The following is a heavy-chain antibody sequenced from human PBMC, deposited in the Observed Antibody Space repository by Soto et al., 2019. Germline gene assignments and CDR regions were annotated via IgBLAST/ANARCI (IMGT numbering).Heavy chain of an antibody. J-gene: IGHJ4*02. CDR1: GGTFDNYA. CDR3: ARVAPWLGYYFDY. CDR2: IIPVLGAA. V-gene: IGHV1-69*01. D-gene: IGHD5-12*01. Sequence: QVQLVQSGAEVRKPGSSVQVSCKASGGTFDNYASVWVRQAPGQGLEWVGGIIPVLGAANYAQKFQDKVTITADASTSTAYMGLSSLTPEDTAVYYCARVAPWLGYYFDYWGQGTLVTVSS.